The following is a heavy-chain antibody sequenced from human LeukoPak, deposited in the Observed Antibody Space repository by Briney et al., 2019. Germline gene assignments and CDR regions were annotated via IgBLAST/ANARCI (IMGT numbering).Heavy chain of an antibody. V-gene: IGHV4-39*07. D-gene: IGHD6-19*01. Sequence: PSETLSLTCTVSGDSFTSVTDYWAWIRQPPGKGLEWIATADYSGGTYYNPSLESRVAISADMSKNQISLQLTSVTGADTAVYYCAGERGEEYSSGWYKINILYNWGQGIRVTVSS. J-gene: IGHJ4*02. CDR2: ADYSGGT. CDR1: GDSFTSVTDY. CDR3: AGERGEEYSSGWYKINILYN.